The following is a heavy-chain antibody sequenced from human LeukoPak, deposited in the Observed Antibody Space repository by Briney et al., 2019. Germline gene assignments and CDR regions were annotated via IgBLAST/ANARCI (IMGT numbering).Heavy chain of an antibody. D-gene: IGHD3-10*01. CDR1: GYTLTELS. Sequence: ASVKVSCKVSGYTLTELSMHWVRQAPGKGLEWMGGFDPEDGETIYAQKFQGRVTMTEDTSTDTAYMELSSLRSEDTAVYYCATAVVRGVSFDYWGQGTLVTVSS. V-gene: IGHV1-24*01. J-gene: IGHJ4*02. CDR3: ATAVVRGVSFDY. CDR2: FDPEDGET.